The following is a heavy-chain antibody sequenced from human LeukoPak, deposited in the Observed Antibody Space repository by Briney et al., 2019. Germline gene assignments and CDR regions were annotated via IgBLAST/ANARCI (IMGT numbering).Heavy chain of an antibody. CDR2: GSGGST. J-gene: IGHJ3*01. Sequence: GSGGSTFYADSAKGRFTISRDNSKNTLYLQMNSLRAEDTAVYYCAKGDVVVPPADAFDFWGQGTMVTVSS. V-gene: IGHV3-23*01. CDR3: AKGDVVVPPADAFDF. D-gene: IGHD2-15*01.